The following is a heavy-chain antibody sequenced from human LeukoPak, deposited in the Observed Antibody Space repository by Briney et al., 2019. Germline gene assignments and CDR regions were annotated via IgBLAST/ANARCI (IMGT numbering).Heavy chain of an antibody. CDR2: IVVGSGNT. D-gene: IGHD4-23*01. CDR3: AAPGPHDYGGNPGGMDV. Sequence: ASVKVSCKASGFTFTSSAMQWVRQARGQRLEWIGWIVVGSGNTNYAQKFQERVTITRDMSTSTAYMELSSLRSEDTAVYYCAAPGPHDYGGNPGGMDVWGQGTTVTVSS. CDR1: GFTFTSSA. V-gene: IGHV1-58*02. J-gene: IGHJ6*02.